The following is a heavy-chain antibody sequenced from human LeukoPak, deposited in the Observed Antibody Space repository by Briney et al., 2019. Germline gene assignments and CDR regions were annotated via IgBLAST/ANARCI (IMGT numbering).Heavy chain of an antibody. CDR1: GGSFSGYY. CDR3: ARGGAAIRRYYYYYGMDV. Sequence: SETLSLTCAVYGGSFSGYYWSWIRQPPGKGLEWIGEINHSGSTNYNPSLKGRVTISVDTSKNQFSLKLSSVTAADTAVYYCARGGAAIRRYYYYYGMDVWGQGTTVTVSS. D-gene: IGHD2-21*02. J-gene: IGHJ6*02. CDR2: INHSGST. V-gene: IGHV4-34*01.